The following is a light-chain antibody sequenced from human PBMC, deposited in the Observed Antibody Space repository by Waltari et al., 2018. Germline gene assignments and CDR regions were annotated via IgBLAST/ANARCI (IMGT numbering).Light chain of an antibody. V-gene: IGLV2-14*01. CDR2: EVN. CDR1: SSDVGASDS. Sequence: QSALTQPASVSAAPGQSITISCTGTSSDVGASDSTSWYQQPPGKLPKLIIYEVNNRPSGVSDRFSGSKFDNTASLTISGLQPEDEADYYCSSYTTIASYVFGTGTKVTVL. J-gene: IGLJ1*01. CDR3: SSYTTIASYV.